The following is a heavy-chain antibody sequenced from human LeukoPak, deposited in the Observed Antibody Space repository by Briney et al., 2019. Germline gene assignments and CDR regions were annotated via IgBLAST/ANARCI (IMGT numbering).Heavy chain of an antibody. J-gene: IGHJ5*02. V-gene: IGHV4-59*08. Sequence: PSETRSLTCTVSGRSITGYYWSWIRPPPGKGLEWDGYIFSSGSTNYNPSLKSRVTISLATSKSQFSLKLISVTASDTAVYYCARLTKFLTTYYPTPWGQGTLVTVSS. CDR2: IFSSGST. D-gene: IGHD2/OR15-2a*01. CDR1: GRSITGYY. CDR3: ARLTKFLTTYYPTP.